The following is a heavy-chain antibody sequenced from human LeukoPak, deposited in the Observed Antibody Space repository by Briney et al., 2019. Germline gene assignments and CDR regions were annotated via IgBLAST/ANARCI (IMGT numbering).Heavy chain of an antibody. D-gene: IGHD1-26*01. CDR2: IYYSGST. J-gene: IGHJ3*02. CDR3: ARIEWELLRGAFDI. Sequence: SETLSLTCTVSGGSISSSSYYWSWIRQPPGKGLEWIGYIYYSGSTNYNPSLKSRVTISVDTSKNQFSLKLSSVTAADTAVYYCARIEWELLRGAFDIWGQGTMVTVSS. V-gene: IGHV4-61*01. CDR1: GGSISSSSYY.